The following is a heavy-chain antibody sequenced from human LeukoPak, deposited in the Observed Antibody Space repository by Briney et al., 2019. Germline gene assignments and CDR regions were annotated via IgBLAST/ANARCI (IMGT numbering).Heavy chain of an antibody. CDR3: ARGRFENYYDSSGYYSYYYYGMDV. CDR2: ISSSSSYI. CDR1: AFTFSNYW. Sequence: GGSLRLSCAASAFTFSNYWVNWVRQAPGKGLEWVSSISSSSSYIYYADSVKGRFTISRDNAKNSLYLQMNSLRAEDTAVYYCARGRFENYYDSSGYYSYYYYGMDVWGQGTTVTVSS. J-gene: IGHJ6*02. V-gene: IGHV3-21*01. D-gene: IGHD3-22*01.